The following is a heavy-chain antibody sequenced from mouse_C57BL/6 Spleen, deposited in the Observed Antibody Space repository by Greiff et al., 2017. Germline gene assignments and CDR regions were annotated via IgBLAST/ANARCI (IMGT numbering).Heavy chain of an antibody. J-gene: IGHJ1*03. CDR2: IRNKANGYTT. V-gene: IGHV7-3*01. D-gene: IGHD1-1*01. CDR1: GFTFTDYY. CDR3: ASPNYYGSSWYFDV. Sequence: EVQLVESGGGLVQPGGSLSLSCAASGFTFTDYYMSWVRQPPGKSLEWLGFIRNKANGYTTEYSASVKGRFTISRDNSQSILYLQMNALRAEDSATYYCASPNYYGSSWYFDVWGTGTTVTVSS.